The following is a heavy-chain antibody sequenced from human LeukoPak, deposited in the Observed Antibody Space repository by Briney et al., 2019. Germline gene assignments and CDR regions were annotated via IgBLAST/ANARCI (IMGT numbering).Heavy chain of an antibody. Sequence: ASVKVSCKASGYTFTSYGISWVRQAPGEVLEWMGWISAYNGNTNYAQKLQGRVTMTTDTSTSTAYMELRSLRSDDTAVYYCARDRKGYCSGGSCYSWFDPWGQGTLVTVSS. V-gene: IGHV1-18*01. CDR2: ISAYNGNT. J-gene: IGHJ5*02. CDR3: ARDRKGYCSGGSCYSWFDP. CDR1: GYTFTSYG. D-gene: IGHD2-15*01.